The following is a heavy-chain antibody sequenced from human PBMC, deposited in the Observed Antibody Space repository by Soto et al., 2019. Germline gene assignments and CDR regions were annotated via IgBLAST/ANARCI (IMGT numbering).Heavy chain of an antibody. CDR2: TKPDETET. J-gene: IGHJ4*02. D-gene: IGHD4-4*01. CDR3: ATIGDVTFHY. CDR1: GLAFSTYW. Sequence: SLRLSCTTSGLAFSTYWMAWVRQAPGKGLEWVGNTKPDETETYYADSVEGRFTISRDNAKNSLYLQMNSLRVGDTAVYYCATIGDVTFHYWGQGTPVTVSS. V-gene: IGHV3-7*02.